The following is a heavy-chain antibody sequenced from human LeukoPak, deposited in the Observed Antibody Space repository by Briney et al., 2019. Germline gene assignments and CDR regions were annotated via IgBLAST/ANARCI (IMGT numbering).Heavy chain of an antibody. CDR2: IIPIFSTP. J-gene: IGHJ4*02. Sequence: SVQVSCKASGGTFSSYVINWVRQAPGQGLEWMGGIIPIFSTPNYAQKFQGRVTITADESTSTAYMELSSLRSEDTAVYYCARWAAAASTPWWPPLDYWGQGTLVTVSS. D-gene: IGHD6-25*01. CDR1: GGTFSSYV. V-gene: IGHV1-69*01. CDR3: ARWAAAASTPWWPPLDY.